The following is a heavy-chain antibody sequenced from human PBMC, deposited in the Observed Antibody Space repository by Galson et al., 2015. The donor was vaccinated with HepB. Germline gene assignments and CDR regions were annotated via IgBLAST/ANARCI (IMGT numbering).Heavy chain of an antibody. D-gene: IGHD6-13*01. CDR3: AKQEGSSWYYFDY. CDR2: ISGSGGST. CDR1: GFTFSSYA. V-gene: IGHV3-23*01. J-gene: IGHJ4*02. Sequence: SLRLSCAASGFTFSSYAMSWVRQAPGKGLEWVSAISGSGGSTYYADSVKGRFTISRDNSKNTLYLQMNSLRAEDTAVYYCAKQEGSSWYYFDYWGQGTLVTVSS.